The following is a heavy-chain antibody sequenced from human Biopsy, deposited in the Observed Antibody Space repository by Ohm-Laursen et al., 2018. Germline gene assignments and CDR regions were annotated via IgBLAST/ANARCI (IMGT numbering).Heavy chain of an antibody. V-gene: IGHV3-23*01. CDR1: GFTFSSYA. CDR3: ARAAAQTVTHFDY. CDR2: ISGNSDII. J-gene: IGHJ4*02. Sequence: SLRLSCAASGFTFSSYAMTWFRQAPGKGLEWVSTISGNSDIIYDTDSVKGRFTISRDNSKNTLYLQMNSLRADDTAVYYCARAAAQTVTHFDYWGQGTLATVSS. D-gene: IGHD4-17*01.